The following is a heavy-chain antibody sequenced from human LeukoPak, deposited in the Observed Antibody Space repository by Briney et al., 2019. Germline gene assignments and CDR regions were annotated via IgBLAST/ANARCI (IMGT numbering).Heavy chain of an antibody. CDR2: IYSGGST. Sequence: PGGSLRLSCAASEFSVGSNYMTWVRQAPGKGLEWVSLIYSGGSTYYADSVKGRFTISRDNSKNTLYLQMNSLRAEDTAVYYCAKDPTHYRVWDDYDSTVLSYWGQGTLVTVSS. CDR1: EFSVGSNY. V-gene: IGHV3-66*01. J-gene: IGHJ4*02. CDR3: AKDPTHYRVWDDYDSTVLSY. D-gene: IGHD3-22*01.